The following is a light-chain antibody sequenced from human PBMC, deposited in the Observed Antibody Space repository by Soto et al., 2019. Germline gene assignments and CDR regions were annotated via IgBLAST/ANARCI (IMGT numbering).Light chain of an antibody. CDR1: QTVRNNY. Sequence: EFVLTQSPGTLSLSPGERATLSCRASQTVRNNYLAWYQQKPGQAPRLLIYDASSRATGIPDRFSGGGSGTDFTLTISRLEPEDFAVYYCQQYNNRPPWTLGQGTKVDIK. CDR2: DAS. V-gene: IGKV3-20*01. J-gene: IGKJ1*01. CDR3: QQYNNRPPWT.